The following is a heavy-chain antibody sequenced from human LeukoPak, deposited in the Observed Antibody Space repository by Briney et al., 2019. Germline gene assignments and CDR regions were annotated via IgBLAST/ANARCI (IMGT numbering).Heavy chain of an antibody. CDR1: GGSMNTYY. CDR3: ARGGADAYDVYYLDV. Sequence: PSETLSLTCSVSGGSMNTYYWSWIRDPAGAGLEWIGGIYCSGGTYYNPSLKSRVTVSIDTSRNQFSLNLSSVTAADTAVYYCARGGADAYDVYYLDVWGTGTTVTVSS. D-gene: IGHD5-12*01. V-gene: IGHV4-4*07. J-gene: IGHJ6*03. CDR2: IYCSGGT.